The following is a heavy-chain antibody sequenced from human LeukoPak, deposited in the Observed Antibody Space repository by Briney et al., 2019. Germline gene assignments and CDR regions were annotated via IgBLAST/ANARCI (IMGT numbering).Heavy chain of an antibody. CDR3: ASDCSNGVCYRGHAFDV. CDR2: ISAYNGNT. CDR1: GYTFTSYG. J-gene: IGHJ3*01. V-gene: IGHV1-18*01. D-gene: IGHD2-8*01. Sequence: VASVKVSCKASGYTFTSYGISWVRQAPGQGLEWMGWISAYNGNTNYAQKLQGRVTMTTDTSTSTAYMELRSLRSDDTAVYYCASDCSNGVCYRGHAFDVWGQGTMVTVSS.